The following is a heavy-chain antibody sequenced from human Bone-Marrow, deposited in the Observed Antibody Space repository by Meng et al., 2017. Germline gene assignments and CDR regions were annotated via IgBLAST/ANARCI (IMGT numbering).Heavy chain of an antibody. CDR2: ISAYNGNT. D-gene: IGHD3-10*01. CDR1: GYSFTAYY. J-gene: IGHJ4*02. V-gene: IGHV1-18*04. CDR3: ARVLLWFGELSGDY. Sequence: ASVKVSCKASGYSFTAYYIHWVRQAPGQGLEWMGWISAYNGNTNYAQKLQGRVTMTTDTSTSTAYMELRSLRSDDTAVYYCARVLLWFGELSGDYWGQGTLVTVSS.